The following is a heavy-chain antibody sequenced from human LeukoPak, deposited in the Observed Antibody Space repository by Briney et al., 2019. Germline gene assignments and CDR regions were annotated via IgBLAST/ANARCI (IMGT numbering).Heavy chain of an antibody. CDR3: ARVRITMVRGVIITTNWFDP. D-gene: IGHD3-10*01. J-gene: IGHJ5*02. CDR2: MNPNSGNT. CDR1: GYTFTSYD. V-gene: IGHV1-8*01. Sequence: ASVKVSCKASGYTFTSYDINWVRQATGQGLEWMGWMNPNSGNTGYAQKFQGRVTMTRNTSISTAYMELSSLRSEDTAVYYCARVRITMVRGVIITTNWFDPWGQGTLVTVSS.